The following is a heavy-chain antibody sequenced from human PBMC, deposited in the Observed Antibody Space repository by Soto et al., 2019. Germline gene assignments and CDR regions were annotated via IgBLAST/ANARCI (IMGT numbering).Heavy chain of an antibody. CDR3: ARDAPYDDFWSGVMELYYYGMDV. V-gene: IGHV1-18*01. J-gene: IGHJ6*02. CDR2: ITAHNGNT. D-gene: IGHD3-3*01. CDR1: GYTFSNYA. Sequence: QVQLVQSGGEVKKPGASVKVSCKASGYTFSNYAISWVRQAPGQGLEWMGWITAHNGNTKYAQKFQARVTMTTDTSTSTASMGPRSLTSDATAVYYCARDAPYDDFWSGVMELYYYGMDVWGQGTTVTVSS.